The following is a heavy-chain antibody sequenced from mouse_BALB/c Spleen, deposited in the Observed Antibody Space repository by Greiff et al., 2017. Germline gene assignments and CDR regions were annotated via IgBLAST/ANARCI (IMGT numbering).Heavy chain of an antibody. V-gene: IGHV1-67*01. CDR3: ARDWDYYGSREAMDY. Sequence: QVQLKESGPELVRPGESVKISCKGSGYTFTDYAMHWVKQSHAKSLEWIGVISIYYDNTNYNQKFKGKATMTVDKSSSTAYMELARLTSEDSAIYYCARDWDYYGSREAMDYWGQGTSVTVSS. J-gene: IGHJ4*01. CDR2: ISIYYDNT. CDR1: GYTFTDYA. D-gene: IGHD1-1*01.